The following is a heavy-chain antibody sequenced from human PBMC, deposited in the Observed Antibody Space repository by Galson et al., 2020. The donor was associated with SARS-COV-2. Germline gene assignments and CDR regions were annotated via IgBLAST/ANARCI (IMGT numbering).Heavy chain of an antibody. V-gene: IGHV3-30-3*01. CDR2: ISYDGSNK. Sequence: TGESLRLSCAASGFTFSSYAMHWVRQAPGKGLEWVAVISYDGSNKYYADSVKGRFTISRDNSKNTLYLQMNSLRAEDTAVYYCARDADFWSGYYLDSWGQGTLVTVSS. J-gene: IGHJ4*02. D-gene: IGHD3-3*01. CDR1: GFTFSSYA. CDR3: ARDADFWSGYYLDS.